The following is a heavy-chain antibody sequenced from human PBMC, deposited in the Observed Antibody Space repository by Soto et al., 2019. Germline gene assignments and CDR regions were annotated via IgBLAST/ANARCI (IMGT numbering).Heavy chain of an antibody. Sequence: ASVEVSCKASGYTFTSYGISWVRQAPGQGLEWMGWTSAYNGNTNYAQKLQGRVTMTTDTSTSTAYMELRSLRSDDTAVYYCARTSHYYGSPDAFDIWGKGTMVIVS. V-gene: IGHV1-18*01. J-gene: IGHJ3*02. D-gene: IGHD1-26*01. CDR2: TSAYNGNT. CDR3: ARTSHYYGSPDAFDI. CDR1: GYTFTSYG.